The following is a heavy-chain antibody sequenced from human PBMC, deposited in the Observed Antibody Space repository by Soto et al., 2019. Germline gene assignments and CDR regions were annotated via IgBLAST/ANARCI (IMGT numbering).Heavy chain of an antibody. CDR2: ISAPNDNT. D-gene: IGHD1-1*01. CDR3: ARGRYGDY. CDR1: GYTFPSYG. J-gene: IGHJ4*02. V-gene: IGHV1-18*01. Sequence: QVHLVQSGAEVKKPGASVKVSCKCSGYTFPSYGITWVRQAPGQGLEWMGWISAPNDNTDYAQKLQGRVTVTRDTSTSTAYMELRSLRSDDTTVYYCARGRYGDYWGQGALVTVSS.